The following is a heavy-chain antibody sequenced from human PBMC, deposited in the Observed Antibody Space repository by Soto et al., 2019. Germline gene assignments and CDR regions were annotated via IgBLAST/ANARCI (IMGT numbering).Heavy chain of an antibody. CDR2: VYHAGDT. CDR3: ATEIVTAGGTNYFDT. CDR1: GGTVASSHW. V-gene: IGHV4-4*02. J-gene: IGHJ5*01. Sequence: PSETLSFTCGVSGGTVASSHWWSWVRQSPGRGLEWIGDVYHAGDTNFNPSLQSRVTFSVDKSNNQFSLRLTSGTAADTAVYFCATEIVTAGGTNYFDTWGPGTLVTVSS. D-gene: IGHD3-16*01.